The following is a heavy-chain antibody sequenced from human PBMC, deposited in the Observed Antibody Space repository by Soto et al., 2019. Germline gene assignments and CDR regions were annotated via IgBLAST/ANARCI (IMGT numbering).Heavy chain of an antibody. CDR2: ISYDGSNK. V-gene: IGHV3-30*18. Sequence: GGSLRLSCAASGFTFISYGMHWVRQAPGKGLEWVAVISYDGSNKYYADSVKGRFTISRDNSKNTLYLQMNSPRAEDTAVYYCAKFLGDGYNKGPLDYWGQGTLVTVSS. D-gene: IGHD2-21*01. CDR1: GFTFISYG. J-gene: IGHJ4*02. CDR3: AKFLGDGYNKGPLDY.